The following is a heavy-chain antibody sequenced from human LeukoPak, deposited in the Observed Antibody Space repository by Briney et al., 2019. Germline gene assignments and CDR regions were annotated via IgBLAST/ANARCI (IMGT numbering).Heavy chain of an antibody. V-gene: IGHV3-33*01. CDR2: IWYDGSYK. CDR1: GFTFSTYG. D-gene: IGHD1-26*01. Sequence: GGSLRLSCAASGFTFSTYGMHWVRQAPGKGLEWVAVIWYDGSYKYYADSVKGRFTISRDNPKNTLYLQMNSLRAEDTAVYYCARGEGHNSGSNLNWGQGTLVTVSS. CDR3: ARGEGHNSGSNLN. J-gene: IGHJ4*02.